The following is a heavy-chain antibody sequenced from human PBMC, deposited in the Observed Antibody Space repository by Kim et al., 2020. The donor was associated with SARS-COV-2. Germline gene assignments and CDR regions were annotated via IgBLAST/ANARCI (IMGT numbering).Heavy chain of an antibody. D-gene: IGHD2-2*01. CDR3: ARGREGYQEMDV. Sequence: YNPDLKCRVTISVDTSKNQFSLKLSSVTAADTAVYYCARGREGYQEMDVWGKGTTVTVSS. J-gene: IGHJ6*04. V-gene: IGHV4-34*01.